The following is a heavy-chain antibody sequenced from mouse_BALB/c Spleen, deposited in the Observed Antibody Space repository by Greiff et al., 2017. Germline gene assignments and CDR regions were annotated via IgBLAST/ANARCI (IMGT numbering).Heavy chain of an antibody. CDR3: ARGGNWGYYFDY. Sequence: EVQVVESGGGLVQPGGSRKLSCAASGFTFSSFGMHWVRQAPEKGLEWVAYISSGSSTIYYADTVKGRFTISRDNPKNTLFLQMTSLRSEDTAMYYCARGGNWGYYFDYWGQGTTLTVSS. CDR2: ISSGSSTI. J-gene: IGHJ2*01. V-gene: IGHV5-17*02. D-gene: IGHD4-1*01. CDR1: GFTFSSFG.